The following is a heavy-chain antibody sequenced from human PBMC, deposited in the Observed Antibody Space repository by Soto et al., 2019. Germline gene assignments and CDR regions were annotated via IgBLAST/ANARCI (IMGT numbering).Heavy chain of an antibody. J-gene: IGHJ3*02. CDR1: GGSFSGYY. D-gene: IGHD4-17*01. Sequence: SKTLSLTCAVYGGSFSGYYWSWIRQPPGKGLEWIGEINHSGSTNYNPSLKSRVTISVDTSKNQFSLKLSSVTAADTAVYYCAAATVTNDETAFDIWGQGTMVTVSS. V-gene: IGHV4-34*01. CDR3: AAATVTNDETAFDI. CDR2: INHSGST.